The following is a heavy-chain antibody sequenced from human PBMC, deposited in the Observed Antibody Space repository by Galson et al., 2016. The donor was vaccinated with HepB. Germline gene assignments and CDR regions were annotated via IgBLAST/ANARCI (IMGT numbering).Heavy chain of an antibody. D-gene: IGHD2-2*01. J-gene: IGHJ4*02. Sequence: SLRLSCAASGLTFSSYAMSWVRQAPGKGLEWVSFISASGGYIRYADSVKGRFTISRDTSKNTLFLQMNSLRPEDTAVYFCAKDTACTSTSCPGFFDYWGQGTLVTVSS. CDR1: GLTFSSYA. CDR3: AKDTACTSTSCPGFFDY. CDR2: ISASGGYI. V-gene: IGHV3-23*01.